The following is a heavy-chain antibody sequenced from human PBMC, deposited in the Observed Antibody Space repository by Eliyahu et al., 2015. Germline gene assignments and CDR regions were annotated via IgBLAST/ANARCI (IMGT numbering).Heavy chain of an antibody. CDR2: IKRNSDGGTT. D-gene: IGHD3-10*01. V-gene: IGHV3-15*01. CDR1: GXXFXRAX. J-gene: IGHJ4*02. CDR3: STNMEF. Sequence: EVQLVESGGGLVXPXGSXRLSCATSGXXFXRAXMSWVRRAPGKGLEWVGRIKRNSDGGTTDYDAPVKGRFTISRDDSKKTVYLQMNSLKTEDTAVYYCSTNMEFWGQGILVTVYS.